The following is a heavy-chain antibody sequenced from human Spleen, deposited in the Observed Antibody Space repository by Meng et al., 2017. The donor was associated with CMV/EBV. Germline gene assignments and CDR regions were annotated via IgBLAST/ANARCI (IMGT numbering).Heavy chain of an antibody. D-gene: IGHD1-26*01. CDR2: IYPASGGT. CDR1: GYTFTGHY. Sequence: ASVKVSCKASGYTFTGHYLHWVRQAPGQGLEWMGWIYPASGGTNYAQNFQGRVTMTSDTSISTAYMELSSLRSEDTAVYYCASTEVGATGDGDYWGQGTLVTVSS. J-gene: IGHJ4*02. V-gene: IGHV1-2*02. CDR3: ASTEVGATGDGDY.